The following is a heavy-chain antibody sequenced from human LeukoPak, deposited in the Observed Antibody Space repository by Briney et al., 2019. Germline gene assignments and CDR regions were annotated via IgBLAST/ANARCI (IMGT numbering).Heavy chain of an antibody. J-gene: IGHJ3*02. D-gene: IGHD5-18*01. V-gene: IGHV4-34*01. CDR3: ASRQRGYRTLGAFDI. CDR1: GGSFSGYY. CDR2: INHSGST. Sequence: SETQSLTCAVYGGSFSGYYWSWIRQPPGKGLEWIGEINHSGSTNYNPSLKSRVTISVGTSKNQFSLKLSSVTAADTAVYYCASRQRGYRTLGAFDIWGQGTMVTVSS.